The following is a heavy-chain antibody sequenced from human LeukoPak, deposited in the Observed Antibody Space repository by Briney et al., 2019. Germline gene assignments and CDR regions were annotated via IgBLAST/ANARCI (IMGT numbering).Heavy chain of an antibody. CDR1: GFTFSSNW. D-gene: IGHD1-26*01. Sequence: GGSLRLSCAASGFTFSSNWMHWVRQAPEKGLVWVSRINEDGSTTNYADSVKGRSTIFRDNAKNTLYLQMNSLRAEDTAVYYCVRDLGGRSGHWGQGTLVTVSS. V-gene: IGHV3-74*01. J-gene: IGHJ4*02. CDR3: VRDLGGRSGH. CDR2: INEDGSTT.